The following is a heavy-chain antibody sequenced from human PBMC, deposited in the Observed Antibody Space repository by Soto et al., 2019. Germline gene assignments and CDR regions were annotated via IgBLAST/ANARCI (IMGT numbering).Heavy chain of an antibody. D-gene: IGHD6-25*01. V-gene: IGHV3-72*01. CDR2: SRNKANSYTT. J-gene: IGHJ4*02. CDR3: TRAQPATLFDY. Sequence: EVQLVESGGGLVKPGGSLRLSCAVSGFTFSDHYVDWVRQAPGKGLEWVGRSRNKANSYTTEYAASVRGRFTISRDDSKNSLYLQMSSLKTEDTAMYYCTRAQPATLFDYWGQGTLVTVSS. CDR1: GFTFSDHY.